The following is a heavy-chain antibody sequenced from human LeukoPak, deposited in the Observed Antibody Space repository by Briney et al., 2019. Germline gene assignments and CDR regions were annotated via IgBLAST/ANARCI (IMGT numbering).Heavy chain of an antibody. D-gene: IGHD2-15*01. CDR2: ISAYNGNT. V-gene: IGHV1-18*01. Sequence: ASVKVSCKASGYTFTSYGISWVRQAPGQGLEWMGWISAYNGNTNYAQKLQGRVTMTTDTSTSTAYMELRSLRSDDTAVYYCATDIVVVVAANGYYYYMDVWGKGTTVTVSS. CDR3: ATDIVVVVAANGYYYYMDV. J-gene: IGHJ6*03. CDR1: GYTFTSYG.